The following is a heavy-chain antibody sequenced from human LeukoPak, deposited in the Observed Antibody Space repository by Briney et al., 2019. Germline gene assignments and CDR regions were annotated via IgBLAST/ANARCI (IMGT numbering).Heavy chain of an antibody. CDR2: IYHSGST. CDR1: GGSISSGGYS. CDR3: GGFWSGKTYYFDY. Sequence: SQTLSLTCAVPGGSISSGGYSWSWIRQPPGGGLEWIGYIYHSGSTYYNPSLKSRVTISVDRSKNQFSLKLSSVTAADTAVYYCGGFWSGKTYYFDYWGQGTLVTVSS. D-gene: IGHD3-3*01. J-gene: IGHJ4*02. V-gene: IGHV4-30-2*01.